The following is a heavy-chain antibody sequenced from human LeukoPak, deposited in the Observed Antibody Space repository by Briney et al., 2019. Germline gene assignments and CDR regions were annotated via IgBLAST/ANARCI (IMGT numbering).Heavy chain of an antibody. CDR2: IYTSGST. V-gene: IGHV4-4*07. Sequence: PSETLSLTCSASGGSISSYYWSWIRQPAGKGLEWIGRIYTSGSTNYNPSLKSRVTMSVDTSKNQFSLKLSSVTAADTAVYYCARDHGSGSFNYYYMDVWGKGTTVTISS. CDR1: GGSISSYY. J-gene: IGHJ6*03. D-gene: IGHD3-10*01. CDR3: ARDHGSGSFNYYYMDV.